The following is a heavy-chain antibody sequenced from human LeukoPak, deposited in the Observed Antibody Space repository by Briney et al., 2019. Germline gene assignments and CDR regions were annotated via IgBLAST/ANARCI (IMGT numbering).Heavy chain of an antibody. CDR2: IYSGGNI. V-gene: IGHV3-53*01. CDR3: ARDLEQRGY. J-gene: IGHJ4*02. CDR1: GFTVSSTY. D-gene: IGHD1/OR15-1a*01. Sequence: TGGSLRLSCAASGFTVSSTYMSWVRQAPGKGLEWVSVIYSGGNIYYIESVKGRFTISRDNSKNTLYLQMSSLRAEDTAVYYCARDLEQRGYWGQGTLVTVSS.